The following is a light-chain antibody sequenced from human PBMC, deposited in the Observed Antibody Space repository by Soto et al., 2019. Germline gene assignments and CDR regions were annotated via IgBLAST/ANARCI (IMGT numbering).Light chain of an antibody. CDR3: QKYSSVPV. CDR1: QDIRNF. J-gene: IGKJ3*01. CDR2: AAS. Sequence: DIQMTQSPTSLSASVGDRVTITCRASQDIRNFVAWYQQKPGKAPKLLIYAASTLQSGVPSRFSSSGSGTDFTLTINSLQPEDVATYYCQKYSSVPVFGPGTKVEIK. V-gene: IGKV1-27*01.